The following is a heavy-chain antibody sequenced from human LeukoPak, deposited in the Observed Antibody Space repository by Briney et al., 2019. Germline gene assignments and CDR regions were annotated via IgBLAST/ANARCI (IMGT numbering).Heavy chain of an antibody. J-gene: IGHJ4*02. CDR2: ISSSSSYI. V-gene: IGHV3-21*01. Sequence: AGGSLRLSCAASGLTFCSYNMNWLRDAPGKGREWVSSISSSSSYIYYAHSAKGRFTISRDNAKNSLYLQMNSLRAEDTAVYYCARDSSAAPFDYWGQGTLVTVSS. CDR3: ARDSSAAPFDY. CDR1: GLTFCSYN. D-gene: IGHD6-25*01.